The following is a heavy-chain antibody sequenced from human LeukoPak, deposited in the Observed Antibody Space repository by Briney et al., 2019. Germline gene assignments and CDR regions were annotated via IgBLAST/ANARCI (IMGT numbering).Heavy chain of an antibody. Sequence: PGGSPRLSCAASGFTFSSYAMSWVRQAPGKGLEWVSAISGSGGSTYYADSVKGRFTISRDNSKNTLYLQMNSLRAEDTAVYYCAKDYSKQQLVDDAFDIWGQGTMVTVSS. CDR2: ISGSGGST. CDR1: GFTFSSYA. D-gene: IGHD6-13*01. CDR3: AKDYSKQQLVDDAFDI. V-gene: IGHV3-23*01. J-gene: IGHJ3*02.